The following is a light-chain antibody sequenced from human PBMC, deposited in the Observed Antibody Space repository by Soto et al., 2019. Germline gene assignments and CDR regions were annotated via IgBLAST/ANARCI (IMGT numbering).Light chain of an antibody. V-gene: IGKV1-5*01. CDR1: QSIGDS. CDR3: QQYKNWPL. Sequence: DIQMTQSPSTLSASVGDRVTITCRASQSIGDSLAWYQQTPGKVPKLLIYGASTTATGFPARLSGSGSGTEFTITISSLQSEDFAVYYCQQYKNWPLFGQGTRLEIK. CDR2: GAS. J-gene: IGKJ5*01.